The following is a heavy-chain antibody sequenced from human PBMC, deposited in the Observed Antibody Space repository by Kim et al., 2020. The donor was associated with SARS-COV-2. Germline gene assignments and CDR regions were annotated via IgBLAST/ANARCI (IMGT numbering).Heavy chain of an antibody. V-gene: IGHV4-59*13. CDR1: GGSISSYY. CDR2: IYYSGST. CDR3: ANLKVVAATHWFDP. Sequence: SETLSLTCTGSGGSISSYYWSWIRQPPGKGLEWIGYIYYSGSTNYNPSLKSRVTISVDTSKNRFSLKLSSVTAADTAVYYCANLKVVAATHWFDPWGQGTLVTVSS. J-gene: IGHJ5*02. D-gene: IGHD2-15*01.